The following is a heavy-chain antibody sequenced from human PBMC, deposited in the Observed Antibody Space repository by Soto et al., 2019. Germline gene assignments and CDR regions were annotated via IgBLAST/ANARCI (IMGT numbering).Heavy chain of an antibody. CDR3: ARFKPCSGGSCYSYYYGMDV. CDR2: ISAYNGNT. J-gene: IGHJ6*02. D-gene: IGHD2-15*01. Sequence: QVQLVQSGAEVKKPGASVKVSCKASGYTFTSYGISWVRQAPGQGLDWMGWISAYNGNTNYAQKLQGRVTMTTDTATSTAYMELRSLRSDDMAVYYCARFKPCSGGSCYSYYYGMDVWGQGTTVTVSS. CDR1: GYTFTSYG. V-gene: IGHV1-18*03.